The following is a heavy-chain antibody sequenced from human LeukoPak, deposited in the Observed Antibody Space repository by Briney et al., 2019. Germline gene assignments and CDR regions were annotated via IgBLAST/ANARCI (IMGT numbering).Heavy chain of an antibody. CDR1: GFTFSSG. Sequence: SLRLSCAASGFTFSSGMHWVRQAPGKGLEWVAFIRYDENYKFYTDSVRGRFTISRDNSKNTLDLQMNRLRAEDTAIYYCARGERGSSYGALDHWGQGARVSVSS. V-gene: IGHV3-30*02. CDR2: IRYDENYK. D-gene: IGHD5-18*01. J-gene: IGHJ4*02. CDR3: ARGERGSSYGALDH.